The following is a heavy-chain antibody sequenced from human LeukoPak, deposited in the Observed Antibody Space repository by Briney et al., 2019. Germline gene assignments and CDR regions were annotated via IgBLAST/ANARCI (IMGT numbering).Heavy chain of an antibody. CDR1: GYTFTSYA. Sequence: ASVTVSCKASGYTFTSYAMHWVRQAPGQRLEWMGWINAGNGNTKYSQKFQGRVTITRDTSASTAYMELSSLRSEDTAVYYCARSTGASSWYLFDYWGRGTLVTVSS. D-gene: IGHD6-13*01. CDR3: ARSTGASSWYLFDY. CDR2: INAGNGNT. J-gene: IGHJ4*02. V-gene: IGHV1-3*01.